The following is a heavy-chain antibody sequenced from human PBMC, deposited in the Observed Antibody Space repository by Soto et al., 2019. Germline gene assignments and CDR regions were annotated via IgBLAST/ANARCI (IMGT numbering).Heavy chain of an antibody. J-gene: IGHJ5*02. CDR3: ARVPSWIQLWLPSWFDP. V-gene: IGHV3-7*05. D-gene: IGHD5-18*01. CDR2: IKQDGSEK. CDR1: GFTFSSYW. Sequence: PGGSLRLSCAASGFTFSSYWMSWVRQAPGKGLEWVANIKQDGSEKYYVDSVKGRFTISRDNAKNSLYLQMNSLRAEDTAVYYCARVPSWIQLWLPSWFDPWGQGTLVTVSS.